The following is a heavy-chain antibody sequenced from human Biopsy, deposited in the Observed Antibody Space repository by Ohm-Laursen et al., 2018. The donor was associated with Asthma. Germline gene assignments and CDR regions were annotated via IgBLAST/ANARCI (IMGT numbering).Heavy chain of an antibody. CDR1: GFTFRSYA. J-gene: IGHJ1*01. D-gene: IGHD3-3*02. CDR3: ARTFHFWSPYHAEHYQL. Sequence: GQTLSLTCAASGFTFRSYAMHWVRQAPGKGLEWVAVIWYDGSNKYYADSVKGRFTISRDNAKNSLYLQMNSLRAEDTAVYYCARTFHFWSPYHAEHYQLWGQGTLVTVSS. CDR2: IWYDGSNK. V-gene: IGHV3-33*08.